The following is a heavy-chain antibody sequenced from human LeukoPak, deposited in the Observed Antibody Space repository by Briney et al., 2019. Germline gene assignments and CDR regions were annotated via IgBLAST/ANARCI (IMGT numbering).Heavy chain of an antibody. CDR2: IRPAGSDK. Sequence: GGSLRLSCAASGFSFSSFVMHWVRQAPGKGLEGVAFIRPAGSDKSYADSVKGRFTISRDNSKNTLSLQMNRLTAEDTAVYYCASPLRTWGQGTMLTVSS. J-gene: IGHJ3*01. CDR1: GFSFSSFV. CDR3: ASPLRT. V-gene: IGHV3-30*02.